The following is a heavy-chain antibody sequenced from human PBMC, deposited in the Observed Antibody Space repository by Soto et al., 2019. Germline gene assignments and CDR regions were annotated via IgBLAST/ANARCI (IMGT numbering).Heavy chain of an antibody. D-gene: IGHD4-17*01. V-gene: IGHV1-69*01. CDR2: ITPVFGTA. J-gene: IGHJ5*02. CDR1: ADTFNSYS. CDR3: ARSLEGTTVTTSFDP. Sequence: QVQLVQSGAEVKKPGSSVKVSCKASADTFNSYSLSWLRQAPGQRLEWRGGITPVFGTADYAQSFEDRLTITADDSTSTVYMELSSLISDDPAVYYCARSLEGTTVTTSFDPWGQGALVTVYS.